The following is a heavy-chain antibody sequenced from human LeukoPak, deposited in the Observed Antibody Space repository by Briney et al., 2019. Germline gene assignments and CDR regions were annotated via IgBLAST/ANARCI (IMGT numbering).Heavy chain of an antibody. CDR3: AKYGDRDYYFDY. V-gene: IGHV3-74*01. D-gene: IGHD4-17*01. Sequence: QPGGSLRLSCAASGFIFSVYWMHWVRQVPGKGLVWVSRINSAGSSTIYADSVKGRFTISRDNAKNTLYLQMNSLRAEDTAVHFCAKYGDRDYYFDYWGQGTLVTVSS. J-gene: IGHJ4*02. CDR2: INSAGSST. CDR1: GFIFSVYW.